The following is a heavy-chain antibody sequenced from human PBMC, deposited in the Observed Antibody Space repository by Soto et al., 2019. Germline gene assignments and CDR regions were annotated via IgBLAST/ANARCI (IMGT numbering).Heavy chain of an antibody. CDR3: ARGGGSYAYYYGMDV. J-gene: IGHJ6*02. D-gene: IGHD1-26*01. CDR2: IYYSGST. V-gene: IGHV4-39*01. Sequence: SETLSLTCTVSGGSISSSSYYWGWIRQPPGKGLEWIGSIYYSGSTYYNPSLKSRVTISVDTSKNQFSLKLSSVTAADPAVYYCARGGGSYAYYYGMDVWGQGTTVTVSS. CDR1: GGSISSSSYY.